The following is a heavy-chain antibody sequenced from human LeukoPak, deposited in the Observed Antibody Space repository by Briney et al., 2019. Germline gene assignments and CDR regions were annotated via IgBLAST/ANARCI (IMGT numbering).Heavy chain of an antibody. CDR3: ASEKYYLDSSGYYFEDY. CDR1: GGTFNNSA. CDR2: IIPFSGTG. Sequence: ASVKVPCKASGGTFNNSAINWVRQAPGQGLEWMGRIIPFSGTGNYAQKFQGRVTISADKSTSTAYMELSSLRSEDTAVYYCASEKYYLDSSGYYFEDYWGQGTLVTVSS. D-gene: IGHD3-22*01. J-gene: IGHJ4*02. V-gene: IGHV1-69*06.